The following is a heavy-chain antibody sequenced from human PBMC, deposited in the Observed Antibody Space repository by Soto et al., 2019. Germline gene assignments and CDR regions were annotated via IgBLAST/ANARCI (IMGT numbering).Heavy chain of an antibody. CDR2: IIPIFGTA. J-gene: IGHJ4*02. CDR3: ARAYSGSYYNY. Sequence: QVQLVQSGAGVKKPGSSVKVSCKASGFTFSSYAISWVRQAPGQGLEWMGGIIPIFGTANYAQKFQGRVTITADESTSTAYMELSSLRSEDTAVYYCARAYSGSYYNYWGQGTLVTVSS. CDR1: GFTFSSYA. V-gene: IGHV1-69*01. D-gene: IGHD1-26*01.